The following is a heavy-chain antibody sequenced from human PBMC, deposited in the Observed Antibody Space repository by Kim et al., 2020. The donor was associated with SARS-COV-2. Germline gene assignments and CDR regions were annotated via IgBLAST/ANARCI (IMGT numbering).Heavy chain of an antibody. D-gene: IGHD5-12*01. CDR3: ARAIDSGYVLYGMDV. CDR2: IYTSGST. CDR1: GGSISSGSYY. Sequence: SETLSLTCTVSGGSISSGSYYWSWIRQPAGKGLEWIGRIYTSGSTNYNPSLKSRVTISVDTSKNQFSLKLSSVTAADTAVYYCARAIDSGYVLYGMDVWGQGTTVTVSS. J-gene: IGHJ6*02. V-gene: IGHV4-61*02.